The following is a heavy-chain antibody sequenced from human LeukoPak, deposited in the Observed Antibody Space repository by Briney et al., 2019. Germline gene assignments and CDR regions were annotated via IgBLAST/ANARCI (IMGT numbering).Heavy chain of an antibody. D-gene: IGHD4-17*01. Sequence: SQTLSLTCTVSGGSISSGGYYWSWIRQHPGKGLEWSGYIYYSGTTYYNPSIKSRVTISVYTSKNQFSLKLSSVTAADTAVYYCARGRDDYGDFDYWGQGTLVTVSS. CDR2: IYYSGTT. J-gene: IGHJ4*02. V-gene: IGHV4-31*03. CDR3: ARGRDDYGDFDY. CDR1: GGSISSGGYY.